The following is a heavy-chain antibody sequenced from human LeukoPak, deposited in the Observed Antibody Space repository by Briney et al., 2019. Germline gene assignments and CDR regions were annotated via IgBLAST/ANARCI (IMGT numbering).Heavy chain of an antibody. J-gene: IGHJ3*02. V-gene: IGHV1-8*03. D-gene: IGHD6-13*01. Sequence: GASVKVSCTASGYTFTSYDINWVRQATGQGLEWMGWMNPNSGNTGYAQKFQGRVTITRNTSISTAYMELSSLRSEDTAVYYCARGSTAAAGAFDIWGQGTMVTVSS. CDR2: MNPNSGNT. CDR1: GYTFTSYD. CDR3: ARGSTAAAGAFDI.